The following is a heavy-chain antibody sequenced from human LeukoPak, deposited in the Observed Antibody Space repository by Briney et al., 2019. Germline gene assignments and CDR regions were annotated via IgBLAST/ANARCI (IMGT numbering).Heavy chain of an antibody. D-gene: IGHD6-19*01. V-gene: IGHV3-9*01. CDR2: ISWDSGTI. CDR1: GFTFDDYA. J-gene: IGHJ1*01. CDR3: ARAYKDRSLAGKKEFFQH. Sequence: GGSLRLSCAASGFTFDDYAMNWVRQVPGKGLEWISLISWDSGTIGYADSVKGRFTISRDNANNFLYLQMNSLRAEDTALYYCARAYKDRSLAGKKEFFQHWGQGTLVTVSS.